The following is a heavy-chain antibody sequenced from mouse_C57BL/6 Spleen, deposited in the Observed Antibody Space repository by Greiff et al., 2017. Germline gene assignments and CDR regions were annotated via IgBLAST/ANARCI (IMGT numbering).Heavy chain of an antibody. CDR1: GYTFTSYW. CDR2: IYPGSGST. V-gene: IGHV1-55*01. J-gene: IGHJ1*03. D-gene: IGHD4-1*01. Sequence: QVQLQQPGAELVKPGASVKMSCKASGYTFTSYWITWVKQRPGQGLEWIGDIYPGSGSTNYNEKFKSKATLTVDTSSSTAYMQLSSLTSEDSAVYYCAGELGKDWYFDVWGTGTTVTVSS. CDR3: AGELGKDWYFDV.